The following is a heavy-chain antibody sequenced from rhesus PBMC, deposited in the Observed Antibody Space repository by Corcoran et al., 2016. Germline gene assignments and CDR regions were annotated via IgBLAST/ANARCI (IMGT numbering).Heavy chain of an antibody. CDR1: GGSVSSSNW. D-gene: IGHD3-3*01. Sequence: QVQLQESGPGLVKPSETLSLTCAVSGGSVSSSNWWRWIRQPPGKGLGWIGDIIGSSGSTYYNPSLKRRVTSSTDTSKNQFSLKLSSVTAADTAVYYCARDHNIWTGYYPYGLDSWGQGVVVTVSS. CDR3: ARDHNIWTGYYPYGLDS. J-gene: IGHJ6*01. V-gene: IGHV4-65*01. CDR2: IIGSSGST.